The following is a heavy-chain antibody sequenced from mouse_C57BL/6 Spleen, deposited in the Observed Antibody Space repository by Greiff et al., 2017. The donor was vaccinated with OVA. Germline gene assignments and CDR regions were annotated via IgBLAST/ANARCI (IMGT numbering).Heavy chain of an antibody. Sequence: QVQLQQPGAELVMPGASVKLSCKASGYTFTSYWLHWVKQRPGQGLEWIGEIDPSDSYTNYNQKFKGKSTLTVDKSSSTAYMQLSSLTSEDSAVYYCARRKYYYAMDYWGQGTSVTVSS. V-gene: IGHV1-69*01. CDR1: GYTFTSYW. CDR3: ARRKYYYAMDY. CDR2: IDPSDSYT. J-gene: IGHJ4*01.